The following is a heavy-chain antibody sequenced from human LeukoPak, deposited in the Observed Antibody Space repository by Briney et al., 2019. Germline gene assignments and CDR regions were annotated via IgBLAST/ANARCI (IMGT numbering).Heavy chain of an antibody. V-gene: IGHV4-59*01. CDR1: GGSISSYY. CDR2: IYYSGST. Sequence: SETLSPTSTVFGGSISSYYWGWIRQPPGKGLEWIGDIYYSGSTHYNPSLKSRVTMSADTSKSQFSLKLNSATAADTAVYYCVRDRRYYDSSGYQRFDYWGQGMLVTVSS. D-gene: IGHD3-22*01. CDR3: VRDRRYYDSSGYQRFDY. J-gene: IGHJ4*02.